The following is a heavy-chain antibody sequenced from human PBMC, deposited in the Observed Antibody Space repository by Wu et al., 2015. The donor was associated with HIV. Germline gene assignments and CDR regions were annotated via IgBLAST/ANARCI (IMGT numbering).Heavy chain of an antibody. CDR3: ARDPNCSSTSCYIGAFDI. V-gene: IGHV1-69*12. Sequence: QVQLAQSGAEVKKPGSSVRVSCKASGGTFSSYTFHWVRQAPGQGLEWMGGIIPIFGTANYAQKFQGRVTITADESTSTAYMELSSLRSEDTAVYYCARDPNCSSTSCYIGAFDIWGQGTMVTVSS. CDR1: GGTFSSYT. J-gene: IGHJ3*02. D-gene: IGHD2-2*02. CDR2: IIPIFGTA.